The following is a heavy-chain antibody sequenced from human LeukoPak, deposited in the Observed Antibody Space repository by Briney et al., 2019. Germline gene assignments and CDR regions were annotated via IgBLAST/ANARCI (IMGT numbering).Heavy chain of an antibody. D-gene: IGHD5-24*01. CDR1: GFTCCGYA. J-gene: IGHJ4*02. Sequence: AGGSLRLSGSASGFTCCGYARVWVGQAPGKGREGGSAISGRGGSTYYADSVKGRFTISRDNSKNTLYLQMNSLRAEDTAVYYCANEAHRHLDLHNWGQGTLVTVSA. V-gene: IGHV3-23*01. CDR2: ISGRGGST. CDR3: ANEAHRHLDLHN.